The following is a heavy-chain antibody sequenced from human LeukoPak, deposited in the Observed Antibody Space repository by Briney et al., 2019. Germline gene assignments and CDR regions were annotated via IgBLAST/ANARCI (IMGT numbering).Heavy chain of an antibody. Sequence: GGSLRLSCAASGFTFSSYAMHWVRQAPGKGLEWVAVISYDGSNKYYADSVKGRFTISRDNSKNTLYLQMNSLRAEDTAVYYCAAAADSGWYGDYWGQGTLVTVSS. V-gene: IGHV3-30-3*01. CDR1: GFTFSSYA. D-gene: IGHD6-19*01. CDR3: AAAADSGWYGDY. J-gene: IGHJ4*02. CDR2: ISYDGSNK.